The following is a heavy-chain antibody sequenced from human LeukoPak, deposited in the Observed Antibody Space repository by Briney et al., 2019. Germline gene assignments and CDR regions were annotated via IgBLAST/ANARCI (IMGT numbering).Heavy chain of an antibody. CDR1: GGSISSYY. J-gene: IGHJ4*02. CDR2: IYYSGST. V-gene: IGHV4-59*01. Sequence: SETLSLTCTVSGGSISSYYWSWIRQPPGKGLEWIGYIYYSGSTNYNPSLKSRVTISVDTSKNQFSLKLSSVTAADTAVYYCARSLQLWNPNYFDYWGQGTLVTVSS. D-gene: IGHD5-18*01. CDR3: ARSLQLWNPNYFDY.